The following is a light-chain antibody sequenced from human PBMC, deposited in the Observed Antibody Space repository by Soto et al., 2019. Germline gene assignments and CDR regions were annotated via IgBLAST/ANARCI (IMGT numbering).Light chain of an antibody. V-gene: IGKV3-20*01. CDR2: AAS. J-gene: IGKJ5*01. CDR1: QSVSSSH. Sequence: EIVLTQSPGTLSLSPGERATLSCRASQSVSSSHLAWYQHKPGQAPRLLIYAASSRATGSPDRFSGGGSGTEFTLTISSLQSEDFAVYFCQQNNRWPHITFGQGTRLEIK. CDR3: QQNNRWPHIT.